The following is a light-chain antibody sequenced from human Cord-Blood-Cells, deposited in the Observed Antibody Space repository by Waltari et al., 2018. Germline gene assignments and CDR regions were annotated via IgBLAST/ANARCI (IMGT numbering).Light chain of an antibody. Sequence: QSALTQPASVSGSPGQSITISCTGTSSDVGGYNYVSWYQQHPGKAPKLMSYDVSKRPSGVSIRFSGSKSGTTASLTISGLPAEDEADYYCSSYTSSSTLVFGGGTKLTVL. CDR3: SSYTSSSTLV. CDR2: DVS. V-gene: IGLV2-14*01. J-gene: IGLJ3*02. CDR1: SSDVGGYNY.